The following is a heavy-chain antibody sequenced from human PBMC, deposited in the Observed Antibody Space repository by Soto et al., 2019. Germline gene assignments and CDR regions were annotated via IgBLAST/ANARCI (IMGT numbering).Heavy chain of an antibody. D-gene: IGHD6-6*01. J-gene: IGHJ6*02. CDR1: EFTFSPYP. CDR2: ISFDGATK. Sequence: QEQLVESGGGVVQPGRPLRLSCAASEFTFSPYPMHWVRQAPGKGLEWVAVISFDGATKYYADSVKGRFAISRDNSMNTLYLKMNSLRPEDTAVYYCAKDQSASSNSYHAMDVWGPGTTVTVSS. V-gene: IGHV3-30*09. CDR3: AKDQSASSNSYHAMDV.